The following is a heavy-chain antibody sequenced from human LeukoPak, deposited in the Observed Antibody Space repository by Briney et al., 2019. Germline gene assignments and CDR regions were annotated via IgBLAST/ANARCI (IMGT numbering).Heavy chain of an antibody. D-gene: IGHD1-26*01. J-gene: IGHJ4*02. V-gene: IGHV1-2*06. CDR2: INPNSGGA. CDR3: ASGVGATIVPTFDY. Sequence: ASVKVSCKASGYTFTGYYMHWVRQAPGQGLELMGRINPNSGGANYAQKFQGRVTMTRDTSISTAYMELSRLSSDDTAVYYCASGVGATIVPTFDYWGQGTLVTVSS. CDR1: GYTFTGYY.